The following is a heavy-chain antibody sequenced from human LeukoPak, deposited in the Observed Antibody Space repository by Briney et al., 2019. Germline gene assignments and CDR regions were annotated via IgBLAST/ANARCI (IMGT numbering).Heavy chain of an antibody. D-gene: IGHD5-18*01. CDR3: ARARGYSYGYSDY. CDR1: GFTFSSYA. CDR2: ISGSGGST. V-gene: IGHV3-23*01. J-gene: IGHJ4*02. Sequence: GGSLRLSCAASGFTFSSYAMSWVRQAPGKGLEWVSAISGSGGSTYYADSVKGRFTISRDNSKNTLYLQMNSLRAEDTAVYYCARARGYSYGYSDYWGRGTLVTVSS.